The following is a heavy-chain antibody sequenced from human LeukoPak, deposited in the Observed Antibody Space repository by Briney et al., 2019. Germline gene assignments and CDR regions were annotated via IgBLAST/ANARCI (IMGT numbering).Heavy chain of an antibody. CDR2: ISGSGDTT. J-gene: IGHJ4*02. CDR1: GFTFSSYA. V-gene: IGHV3-23*01. Sequence: GGSLRLSCVASGFTFSSYAMSWVRQAPGKGLEWVSAISGSGDTTHYADSVKGRFTISRDNSKNTLYLQMSSLRAEDTAVYYCAKDPRLVRGVIVDYWGQGTLVNVSS. D-gene: IGHD3-10*01. CDR3: AKDPRLVRGVIVDY.